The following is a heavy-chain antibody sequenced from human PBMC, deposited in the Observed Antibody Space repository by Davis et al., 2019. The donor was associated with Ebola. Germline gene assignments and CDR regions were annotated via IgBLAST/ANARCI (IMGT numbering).Heavy chain of an antibody. D-gene: IGHD2-2*01. CDR3: VVRMGPAGGGYMDV. CDR2: ISSNGGST. CDR1: GFTFSSYA. Sequence: GESLKISCSASGFTFSSYAMHWVRQAPGKGLEYVSAISSNGGSTYYADSVKGRFTISRDNSKNTLYLQMSSLRAEDTAVYYCVVRMGPAGGGYMDVWGKGTTVTVSS. V-gene: IGHV3-64D*06. J-gene: IGHJ6*03.